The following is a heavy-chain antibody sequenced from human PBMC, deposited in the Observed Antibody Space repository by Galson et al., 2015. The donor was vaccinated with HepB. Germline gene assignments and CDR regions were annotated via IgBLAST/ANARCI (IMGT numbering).Heavy chain of an antibody. D-gene: IGHD4-11*01. J-gene: IGHJ6*03. CDR2: ISAYNGNT. V-gene: IGHV1-18*01. CDR1: GYTFSSYN. Sequence: SVKVSCKASGYTFSSYNINWVRQAPGQGLEWMGWISAYNGNTHYAQQLQGRVTMTTDTSTSTVYMELRSLRSDNTAVYYCARLGPYTNYYYYMDVWGKGTTVTVSS. CDR3: ARLGPYTNYYYYMDV.